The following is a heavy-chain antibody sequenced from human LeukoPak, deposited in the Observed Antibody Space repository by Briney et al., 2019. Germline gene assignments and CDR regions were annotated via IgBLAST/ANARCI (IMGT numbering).Heavy chain of an antibody. Sequence: GGSLRLSCAASGFTFSSYGMHWVRQAPGKGLEWVAVISYDGSNKYYADSVKGRFTISRDNSKNTLYLQMNSLRAEDTAVYYCAKDLGGSGSYPDAFDIWGQGTMVTVSS. V-gene: IGHV3-30*18. D-gene: IGHD3-10*01. CDR1: GFTFSSYG. J-gene: IGHJ3*02. CDR3: AKDLGGSGSYPDAFDI. CDR2: ISYDGSNK.